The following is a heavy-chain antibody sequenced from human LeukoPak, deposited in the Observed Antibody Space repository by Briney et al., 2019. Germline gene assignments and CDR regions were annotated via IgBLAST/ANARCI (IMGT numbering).Heavy chain of an antibody. V-gene: IGHV3-23*01. J-gene: IGHJ3*02. CDR3: AKRGADYGGNSALAALDI. D-gene: IGHD4-23*01. CDR1: GFTFSSYA. Sequence: GGSLRLSCAASGFTFSSYAMIWVRQAPGKGLEWVSSISGSAGSTYYADSVKGRFTISRDNSKNTLYLQMNSLRAEDTAVYYCAKRGADYGGNSALAALDIRGQGTMVTVSS. CDR2: ISGSAGST.